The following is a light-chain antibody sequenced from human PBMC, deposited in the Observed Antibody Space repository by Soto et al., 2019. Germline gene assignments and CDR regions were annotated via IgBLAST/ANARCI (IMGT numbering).Light chain of an antibody. CDR1: QSVSSY. CDR2: DAS. CDR3: QQRNNWPLT. J-gene: IGKJ4*01. V-gene: IGKV3-11*01. Sequence: EIVLTQSPATLSLSPGERATLSCRASQSVSSYLAWYQQKPGQAPRLLIYDASNSATGSPARFSGSGSGTGFTLTISSLEPEDVAVYYGQQRNNWPLTFGGGTKVEIK.